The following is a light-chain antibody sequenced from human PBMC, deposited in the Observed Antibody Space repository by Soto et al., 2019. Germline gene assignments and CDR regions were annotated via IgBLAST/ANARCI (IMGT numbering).Light chain of an antibody. Sequence: DIVMTQSPDSLAVSLGERATITCKSSQRIFHSPDNXXXLGWYQQKPGQPPKLLIYGASTRESGVPDRFSGXGXGXXXXXXXXXXXXEDVADYYCXXYYSTPVTFGAGTKVEIK. CDR1: QRIFHSPDNXXX. J-gene: IGKJ4*01. CDR2: GAS. V-gene: IGKV4-1*01. CDR3: XXYYSTPVT.